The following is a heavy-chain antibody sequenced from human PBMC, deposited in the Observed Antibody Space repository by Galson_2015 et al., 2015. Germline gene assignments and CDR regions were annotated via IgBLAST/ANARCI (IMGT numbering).Heavy chain of an antibody. CDR3: ARRINNYDS. Sequence: SLRLSCAGSGFAFGDFAMTWLRQAPGKGLEWVGFVRVSTFGATTEIAASVRGRFAISSNDSKSVAYLHMTSLRTEDTAVYYCARRINNYDSWGQGTRVIVSS. D-gene: IGHD2/OR15-2a*01. CDR2: VRVSTFGATT. CDR1: GFAFGDFA. J-gene: IGHJ4*02. V-gene: IGHV3-49*03.